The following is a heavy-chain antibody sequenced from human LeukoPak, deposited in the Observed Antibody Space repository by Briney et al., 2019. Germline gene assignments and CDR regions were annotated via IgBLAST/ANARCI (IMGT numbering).Heavy chain of an antibody. D-gene: IGHD3-10*01. J-gene: IGHJ3*02. V-gene: IGHV3-48*01. CDR1: GFTFSSYS. Sequence: SGGSLRLSCAASGFTFSSYSMNWVRQAPGKGLEWVSYISSSSSTIYYADSVKGRFTISRDNAKNSLYLQMNSLRAEDTAVYYCARGFQRWFAELLEAFDIWGQGTMVTVSS. CDR2: ISSSSSTI. CDR3: ARGFQRWFAELLEAFDI.